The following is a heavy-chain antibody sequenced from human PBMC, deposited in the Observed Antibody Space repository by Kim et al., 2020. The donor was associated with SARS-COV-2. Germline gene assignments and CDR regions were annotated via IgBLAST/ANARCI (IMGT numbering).Heavy chain of an antibody. Sequence: SETLSLTCAVYGGSFSGYYWSWIRQPPGKGLEWIGEINHSGSTNYNPSLKSRVTISVDTSKNQFSLKLSSVTAADTAVYYCARWTNDYYFDYWGQGTLVTVSS. J-gene: IGHJ4*02. CDR3: ARWTNDYYFDY. D-gene: IGHD2-8*01. V-gene: IGHV4-34*01. CDR1: GGSFSGYY. CDR2: INHSGST.